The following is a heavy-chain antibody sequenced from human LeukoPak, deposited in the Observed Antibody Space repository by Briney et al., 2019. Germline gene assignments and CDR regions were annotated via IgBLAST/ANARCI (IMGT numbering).Heavy chain of an antibody. CDR1: GYSFTNYW. J-gene: IGHJ3*02. CDR2: IYPGDSDT. Sequence: GESLKISCKGSGYSFTNYWIGWVRQMPGKGLEWMGIIYPGDSDTRYSPSFQGQVTISADKSISSAYLQWSSLKASDTAMYYCARQFVVVTATRAGDAFDIWGQGTMVTVSS. V-gene: IGHV5-51*01. CDR3: ARQFVVVTATRAGDAFDI. D-gene: IGHD2-21*02.